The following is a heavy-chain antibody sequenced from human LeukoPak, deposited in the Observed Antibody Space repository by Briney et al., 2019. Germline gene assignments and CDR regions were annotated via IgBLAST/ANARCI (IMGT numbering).Heavy chain of an antibody. CDR3: ARHEGSMTKVRGLIGG. Sequence: SETLSLTCTVSGGSISSGSYYWSWIRQPAVKGLEWIGRIYTSGSTNYNPSLKSRVTISVDTSKNQFSLKLSSVTAADTAFYYCARHEGSMTKVRGLIGGWGQGTLVTVSS. CDR2: IYTSGST. J-gene: IGHJ4*02. D-gene: IGHD3-10*01. V-gene: IGHV4-61*02. CDR1: GGSISSGSYY.